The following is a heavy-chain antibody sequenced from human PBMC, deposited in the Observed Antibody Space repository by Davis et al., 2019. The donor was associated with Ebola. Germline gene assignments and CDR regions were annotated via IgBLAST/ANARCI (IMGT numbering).Heavy chain of an antibody. CDR3: ARDFVY. V-gene: IGHV4-34*01. J-gene: IGHJ4*02. Sequence: SETLSLTCAVYGGSFSGYYWSWIRQPPGKGLEWIGEINHSGSTNYNPSLKSRLTISLDTSKNQFSLRLRSVTAADTAVYFCARDFVYWGQGTLVTVSS. CDR2: INHSGST. CDR1: GGSFSGYY.